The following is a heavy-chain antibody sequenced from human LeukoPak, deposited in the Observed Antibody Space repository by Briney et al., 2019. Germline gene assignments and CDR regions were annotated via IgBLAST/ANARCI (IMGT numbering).Heavy chain of an antibody. J-gene: IGHJ6*03. D-gene: IGHD2-2*01. CDR3: ARGPLSSTSTSVYYYYMDV. CDR2: INPNSGGT. Sequence: ASVKVSCKASGHTFTGYGISWVRQAPGQGLEWMGWINPNSGGTNYAQKFQGRVTMTRDTSISTAYMELSRLRSDDTAVYYCARGPLSSTSTSVYYYYMDVWGKGTTVTVSS. CDR1: GHTFTGYG. V-gene: IGHV1-2*02.